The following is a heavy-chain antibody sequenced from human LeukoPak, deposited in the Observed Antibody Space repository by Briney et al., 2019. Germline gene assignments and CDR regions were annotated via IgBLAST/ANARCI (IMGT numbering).Heavy chain of an antibody. CDR2: FSAYNGNT. D-gene: IGHD5-18*01. CDR1: GYTFTSYG. CDR3: ARARSRGYSYGYFY. V-gene: IGHV1-18*01. Sequence: ASVKVSCKASGYTFTSYGISWVRQAPGQGLEWMGWFSAYNGNTNYAQKLQGRVTMTTDTSTSTAYMELRSLRSDDTAVYYCARARSRGYSYGYFYWGQGTLVTVSS. J-gene: IGHJ4*02.